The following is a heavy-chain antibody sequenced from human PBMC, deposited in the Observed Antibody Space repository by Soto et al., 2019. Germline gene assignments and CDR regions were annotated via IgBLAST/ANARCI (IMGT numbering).Heavy chain of an antibody. CDR3: ARGAYGSGSGY. D-gene: IGHD3-10*01. CDR1: GFTFSSYS. CDR2: ISSSSTI. Sequence: EVQLVESGGGLVQPGGSLRLSCAASGFTFSSYSMNWVRQAPGKGLEWVSYISSSSTIYYADSVKGRFTISRDNAKNSLYLQMNSLRAEDTAVYYCARGAYGSGSGYWGQGTLVTVSS. V-gene: IGHV3-48*01. J-gene: IGHJ4*02.